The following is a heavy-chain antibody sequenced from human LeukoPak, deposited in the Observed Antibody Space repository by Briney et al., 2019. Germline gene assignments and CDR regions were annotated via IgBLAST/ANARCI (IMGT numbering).Heavy chain of an antibody. J-gene: IGHJ4*02. Sequence: GGSLRLSCAASGLTFSDFWMHWARQPPGKGLVWVALVKGDGRTTIYADSVKGRFTISRGNAKNTLYLQMNSLRADDSGVYYCATGHSYGYDYWGQGVLVTVSS. D-gene: IGHD5-18*01. CDR2: VKGDGRTT. CDR3: ATGHSYGYDY. V-gene: IGHV3-74*01. CDR1: GLTFSDFW.